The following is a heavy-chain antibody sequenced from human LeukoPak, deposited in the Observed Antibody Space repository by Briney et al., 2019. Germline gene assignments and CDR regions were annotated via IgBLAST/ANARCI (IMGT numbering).Heavy chain of an antibody. CDR2: IIPILGIA. J-gene: IGHJ4*02. CDR1: GGTLSSYT. V-gene: IGHV1-69*02. CDR3: ARVGHCSSTSCPYTDY. Sequence: ASVKVSCKASGGTLSSYTISWVRQAPGQGLEWMGRIIPILGIANYAQKFQGRVTITADKSTRTAYMELSSLRSEDTAVYYCARVGHCSSTSCPYTDYWGQGTLVTVSS. D-gene: IGHD2-2*01.